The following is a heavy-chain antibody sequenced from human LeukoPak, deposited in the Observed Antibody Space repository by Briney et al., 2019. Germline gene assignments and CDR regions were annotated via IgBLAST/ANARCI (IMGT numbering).Heavy chain of an antibody. Sequence: GGSLRLSCAASGSTFSSYSMNWVRQAPGKGLEWVSSISSSSYIYYADSVKGRFTISRDNAKNSLYLQMNSLRAEDTAVYYCARDENANGDLDYLDSWGQGTLVTVSS. CDR1: GSTFSSYS. D-gene: IGHD4-17*01. CDR2: ISSSSYI. V-gene: IGHV3-21*01. CDR3: ARDENANGDLDYLDS. J-gene: IGHJ4*02.